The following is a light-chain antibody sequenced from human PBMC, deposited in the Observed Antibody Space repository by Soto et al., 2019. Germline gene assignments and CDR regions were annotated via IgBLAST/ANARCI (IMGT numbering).Light chain of an antibody. V-gene: IGLV2-11*01. J-gene: IGLJ2*01. CDR1: SSDVGGYNY. CDR2: DVN. Sequence: QSALTQPRSVSGSPGQSVTISCTGTSSDVGGYNYVSWYQQHPGKAPKLLIYDVNKRPSGVPFRFSGSKSGNTASLTISGLQAEDEADYYCSSSAGSDVVFGGGTKLTVL. CDR3: SSSAGSDVV.